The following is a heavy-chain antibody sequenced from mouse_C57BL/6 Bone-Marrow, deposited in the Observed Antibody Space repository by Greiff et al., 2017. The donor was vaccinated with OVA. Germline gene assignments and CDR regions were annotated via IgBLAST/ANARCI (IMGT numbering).Heavy chain of an antibody. V-gene: IGHV5-4*01. J-gene: IGHJ3*01. CDR2: ISDGGSYT. Sequence: EVQVVESGGGLVKPGGSLKLSCAASGFTFSSYAMSWVRQTPEKRLEWVATISDGGSYTYYPDNVKGRFTISRDNAKNNLYLQMSHLKSEDTAMYYCASGRWDYGRVWFAYWGQGTLVTVSA. CDR3: ASGRWDYGRVWFAY. CDR1: GFTFSSYA. D-gene: IGHD2-4*01.